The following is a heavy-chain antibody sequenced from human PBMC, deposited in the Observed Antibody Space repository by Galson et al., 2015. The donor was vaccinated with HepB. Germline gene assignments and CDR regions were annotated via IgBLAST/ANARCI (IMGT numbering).Heavy chain of an antibody. CDR1: GGTFSSYA. CDR2: IIPILGIA. D-gene: IGHD3-22*01. Sequence: SVKVSCKASGGTFSSYAISWVRQAPGQGLEWMGRIIPILGIANYAQKFQGRVTITADKSTSTAYMELSSLRSGDTAVYYCARGNSGYYDFDYWGQGTLVTVSS. CDR3: ARGNSGYYDFDY. V-gene: IGHV1-69*04. J-gene: IGHJ4*02.